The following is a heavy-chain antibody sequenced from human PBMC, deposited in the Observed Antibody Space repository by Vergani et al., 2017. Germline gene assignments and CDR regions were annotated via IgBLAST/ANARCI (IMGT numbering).Heavy chain of an antibody. D-gene: IGHD2-2*01. V-gene: IGHV3-21*01. CDR3: ARYCSSTSCYDY. CDR2: ISSSSSYI. Sequence: LQLPESGPGLVKPSETLSLTCTVSGGSISSSSYYWGWIRQPPGKGLEWVSSISSSSSYIYYADSVKGRFTISRDNAKNSLYLQMNSLRAEDTAVYYCARYCSSTSCYDYWGQGTLVTVSS. CDR1: GGSISSSS. J-gene: IGHJ4*02.